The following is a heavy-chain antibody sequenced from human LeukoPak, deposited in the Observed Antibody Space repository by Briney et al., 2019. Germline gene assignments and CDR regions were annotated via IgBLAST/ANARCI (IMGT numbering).Heavy chain of an antibody. Sequence: PSETLSLTCTVSGGSISSSSYYWGWIRQPPGKGLEWIGSIYYSGSTYYNPSLKSRVTISVDTSKNQFSLKLSSVTAADTAVYYCARLRVSVSNKYYFDYWGQGTLVTVSS. CDR3: ARLRVSVSNKYYFDY. V-gene: IGHV4-39*07. J-gene: IGHJ4*02. CDR1: GGSISSSSYY. CDR2: IYYSGST.